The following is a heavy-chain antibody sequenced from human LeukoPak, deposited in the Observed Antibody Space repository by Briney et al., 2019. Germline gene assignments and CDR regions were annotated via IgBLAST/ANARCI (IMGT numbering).Heavy chain of an antibody. J-gene: IGHJ5*02. D-gene: IGHD6-13*01. Sequence: GGSLKLSCAASGFTFSSYSMNWVRQAPGKGLEWVSSISSSSSYIYYADSVKGRFTISRDNAKNSPYLQMNSLRAEDTAVYYCASQRSWTPLWFDPWGQGTLVTVSS. CDR1: GFTFSSYS. V-gene: IGHV3-21*01. CDR3: ASQRSWTPLWFDP. CDR2: ISSSSSYI.